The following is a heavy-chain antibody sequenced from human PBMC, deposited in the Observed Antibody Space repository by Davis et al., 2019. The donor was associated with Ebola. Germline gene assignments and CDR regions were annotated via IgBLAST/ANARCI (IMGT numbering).Heavy chain of an antibody. Sequence: GESLKISCAASGFTFSSYWMSWVRQAPGKGLEWVANIKQDGSEKYYVDSVKGRFTISRDNSKNTLYLQMNSLRAEDTAVYYCARDAPYSSGWYGSLDYWGQGTLVTVSS. CDR1: GFTFSSYW. V-gene: IGHV3-7*01. CDR2: IKQDGSEK. CDR3: ARDAPYSSGWYGSLDY. D-gene: IGHD6-19*01. J-gene: IGHJ4*02.